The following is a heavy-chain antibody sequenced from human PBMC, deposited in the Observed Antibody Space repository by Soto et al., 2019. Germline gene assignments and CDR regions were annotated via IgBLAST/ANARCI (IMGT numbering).Heavy chain of an antibody. CDR2: IFYSGST. J-gene: IGHJ4*02. D-gene: IGHD2-15*01. V-gene: IGHV4-31*03. CDR1: GGSISSGGYF. Sequence: QVQLQESGPGLVKPSQTLSFTCTVSGGSISSGGYFWSWIRQHPGKGLEWIGYIFYSGSTFYNPSRKSRVATSVDTSKNQLSLKLTSVTAADTAVYYCARGDCSGGSCYYFDYWGQGTLVTVSS. CDR3: ARGDCSGGSCYYFDY.